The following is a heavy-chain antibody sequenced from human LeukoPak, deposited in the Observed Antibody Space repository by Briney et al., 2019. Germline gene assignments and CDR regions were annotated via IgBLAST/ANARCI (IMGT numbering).Heavy chain of an antibody. CDR2: IGGTGAST. CDR3: AKDMIRGALPYYFDY. D-gene: IGHD3-10*01. V-gene: IGHV3-23*01. J-gene: IGHJ4*02. CDR1: KFTFSSYA. Sequence: GGSLRLSCAASKFTFSSYAMSWVRQAPGKGLEWVSAIGGTGASTYYADSVKGRFTISRDNSKSTLYLQMNSLRAEDTALYYCAKDMIRGALPYYFDYWGRGTLVTVSS.